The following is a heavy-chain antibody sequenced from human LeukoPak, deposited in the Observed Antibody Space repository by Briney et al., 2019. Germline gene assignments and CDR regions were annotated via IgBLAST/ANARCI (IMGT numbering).Heavy chain of an antibody. J-gene: IGHJ3*02. Sequence: ASVTVSFKSSVYTFTNYYMHWVRQAPGQGLEWMGLINPSGGSTSYAQKFQGRVTMTRDTSTSTVYMELSSLRSEDTAVYHRARDRREMATTDAFDIWGQGTMVTVSS. CDR1: VYTFTNYY. D-gene: IGHD5-24*01. V-gene: IGHV1-46*01. CDR2: INPSGGST. CDR3: ARDRREMATTDAFDI.